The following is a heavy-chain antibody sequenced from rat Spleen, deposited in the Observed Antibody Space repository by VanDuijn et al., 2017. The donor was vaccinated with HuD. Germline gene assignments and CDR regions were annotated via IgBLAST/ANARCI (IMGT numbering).Heavy chain of an antibody. CDR2: ITSGGSNT. J-gene: IGHJ2*01. V-gene: IGHV5-27*01. Sequence: EVQLVESGGGLVQPGRSLKLSCAASGFTFSSFAMAWVRQAPKKGLEWVATITSGGSNTYYRDSVKGRFTISRDNAKSTLYLQMDSLRSEDTATYYCTTEADGSYSNTGDYWGQGVMVTVSS. CDR1: GFTFSSFA. D-gene: IGHD1-12*02. CDR3: TTEADGSYSNTGDY.